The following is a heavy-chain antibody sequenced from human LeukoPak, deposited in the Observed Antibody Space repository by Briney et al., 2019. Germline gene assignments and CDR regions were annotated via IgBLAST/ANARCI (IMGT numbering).Heavy chain of an antibody. V-gene: IGHV3-33*01. CDR2: IWYDGSNK. J-gene: IGHJ4*02. Sequence: GRSLRLSCAASGFTFSSYGMHWVRQAPGKGLEWVAVIWYDGSNKYYADSVKGRFTISRDNSKNTLYLQMNSLRAEDTAVYYCATSGGSSWYGYYFDYWGQGTLVTVSS. CDR1: GFTFSSYG. CDR3: ATSGGSSWYGYYFDY. D-gene: IGHD6-13*01.